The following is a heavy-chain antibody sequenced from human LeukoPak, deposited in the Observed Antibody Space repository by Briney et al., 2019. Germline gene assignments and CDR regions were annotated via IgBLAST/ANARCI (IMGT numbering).Heavy chain of an antibody. V-gene: IGHV4-39*01. CDR1: GYSISSSNSY. CDR2: IYYTGNT. Sequence: PSETLSLTCTVSGYSISSSNSYWGWIRQPPGKGLEWIGSIYYTGNTYYNASLKSQVTISIDTSKNQISLRLTSVTAADTAMYYCARQTGSGLFTLPGGQGTLVTVSS. CDR3: ARQTGSGLFTLP. D-gene: IGHD3/OR15-3a*01. J-gene: IGHJ4*02.